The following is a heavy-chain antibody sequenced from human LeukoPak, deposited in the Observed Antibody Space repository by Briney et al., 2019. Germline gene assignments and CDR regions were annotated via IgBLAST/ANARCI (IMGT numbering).Heavy chain of an antibody. CDR1: GITIRHAW. Sequence: GGSLRLSCEASGITIRHAWMSWVRQAPGKGLEWVGLIKTRTAGGTADYTEPVKGGFTISRDDPKDTVYLQMDSLKTEDTGLYYCTEGLAIWGQGTMVTVSS. CDR2: IKTRTAGGTA. J-gene: IGHJ3*02. CDR3: TEGLAI. D-gene: IGHD3/OR15-3a*01. V-gene: IGHV3-15*01.